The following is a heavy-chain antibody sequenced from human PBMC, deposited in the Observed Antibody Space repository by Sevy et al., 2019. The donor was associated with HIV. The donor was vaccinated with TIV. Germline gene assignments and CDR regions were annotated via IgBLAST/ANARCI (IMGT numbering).Heavy chain of an antibody. D-gene: IGHD3-22*01. Sequence: GESLKISCAASGFTVSSNYMSWVRQAPGKGLEWVSVIYSGGSTYYADSVKGRFTISRDNSKSTLYLQMNSLRAEDTAVYYCARVLRDSSGYQYFQHWGQGTLVTVSS. CDR1: GFTVSSNY. CDR2: IYSGGST. V-gene: IGHV3-53*01. J-gene: IGHJ1*01. CDR3: ARVLRDSSGYQYFQH.